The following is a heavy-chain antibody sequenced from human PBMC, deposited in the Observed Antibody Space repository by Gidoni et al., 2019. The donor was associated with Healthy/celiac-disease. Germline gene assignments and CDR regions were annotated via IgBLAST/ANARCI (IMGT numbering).Heavy chain of an antibody. J-gene: IGHJ6*02. CDR3: ARGGSSSWYTTLSSYYYYYGMDV. D-gene: IGHD6-13*01. Sequence: QVQLQESGPGLVKPSETLSLTCTVSGGSISSYYWSWIRQPPGKGLEWIGYIYYSGSTNYNPSLKSRVTISVDTSKNQCSLKLSSVTAADTAVYYCARGGSSSWYTTLSSYYYYYGMDVWGQGTTVTVSS. CDR1: GGSISSYY. CDR2: IYYSGST. V-gene: IGHV4-59*01.